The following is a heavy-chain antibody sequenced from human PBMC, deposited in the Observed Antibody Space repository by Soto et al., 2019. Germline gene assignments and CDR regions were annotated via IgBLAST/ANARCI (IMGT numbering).Heavy chain of an antibody. J-gene: IGHJ6*02. CDR3: AKAAGETRYYYYYGMDV. CDR1: GFTFSSYG. D-gene: IGHD3-10*01. Sequence: QVQLVESGGGVVQPGRSLRLSCAASGFTFSSYGMHWVRQAPGKGLEWVAVISYDGSNKYYADSVKGRFTISRDNSKNTLDLQMNSRRAEDTAVYYCAKAAGETRYYYYYGMDVWGQGTTVTVSS. CDR2: ISYDGSNK. V-gene: IGHV3-30*18.